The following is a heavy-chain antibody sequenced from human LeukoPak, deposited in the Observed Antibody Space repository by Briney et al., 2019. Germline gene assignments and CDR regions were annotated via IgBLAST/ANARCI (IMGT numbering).Heavy chain of an antibody. D-gene: IGHD2-15*01. CDR1: GFTFSSYA. Sequence: SGGSLRLSCAASGFTFSSYAMSWVRQAPGKGLEWVSAISGSGGSTYYADSVKGRFTISRDNSKNTLYLQMNSLSAEDTAVYYGAKDLERDIVVVVAAMVSDYWGQGTLVTVSS. J-gene: IGHJ4*02. CDR3: AKDLERDIVVVVAAMVSDY. V-gene: IGHV3-23*01. CDR2: ISGSGGST.